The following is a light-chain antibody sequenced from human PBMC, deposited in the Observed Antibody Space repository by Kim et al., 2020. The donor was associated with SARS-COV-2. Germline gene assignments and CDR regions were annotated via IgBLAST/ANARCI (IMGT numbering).Light chain of an antibody. V-gene: IGLV3-1*01. J-gene: IGLJ3*02. CDR2: EDT. CDR1: KLGDKY. Sequence: SYELTQPPSVSVSPGQTASIACSGDKLGDKYACWYQQKPGQSPVVVIYEDTKRPSGIPERFSGSNSGNTATLTISGTQAMDEAVYYCQAWGSSTAVFGGGTQLTVL. CDR3: QAWGSSTAV.